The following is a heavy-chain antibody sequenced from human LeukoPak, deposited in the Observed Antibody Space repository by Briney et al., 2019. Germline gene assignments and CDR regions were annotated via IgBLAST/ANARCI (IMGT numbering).Heavy chain of an antibody. CDR1: GYTLSELS. V-gene: IGHV1-2*02. D-gene: IGHD6-6*01. Sequence: ASVKVSCKVSGYTLSELSMHWVRQAPGQGLEWMGWISPNSGGTNYAQKLQGRVTMTRDTSISTAYMELSRLRSDDTAVYYCAGRYSSSSVAAFDIWGQGTMVTVSS. J-gene: IGHJ3*02. CDR2: ISPNSGGT. CDR3: AGRYSSSSVAAFDI.